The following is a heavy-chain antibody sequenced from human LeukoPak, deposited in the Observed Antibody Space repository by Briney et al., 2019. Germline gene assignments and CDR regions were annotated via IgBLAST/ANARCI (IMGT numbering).Heavy chain of an antibody. CDR3: ARDLGYKDYVSAFDI. Sequence: NPGGSLRLSCAASGFSFSDYYMSWIRQAPGKGLEWVSYISSSGDTMSYADSVKGRFTISRDNAKNSLYLHMNSLRAEDTALYFCARDLGYKDYVSAFDIWGQGTMVTVSS. J-gene: IGHJ3*02. D-gene: IGHD5-24*01. V-gene: IGHV3-11*01. CDR1: GFSFSDYY. CDR2: ISSSGDTM.